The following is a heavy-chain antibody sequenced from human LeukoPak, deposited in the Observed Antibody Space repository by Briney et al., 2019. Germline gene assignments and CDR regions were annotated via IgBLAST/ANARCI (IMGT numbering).Heavy chain of an antibody. D-gene: IGHD1-14*01. CDR1: GFTFSSYA. Sequence: PGRSLRLSCAASGFTFSSYAMHWVRQAPGKGLEWVAVISYDGSNKYYADSVKGRFTISRDNSKNTLYLQMNSLRAEDTAVYYCARAFPLGTIQHWGQGTLVTVSS. CDR3: ARAFPLGTIQH. V-gene: IGHV3-30-3*01. CDR2: ISYDGSNK. J-gene: IGHJ1*01.